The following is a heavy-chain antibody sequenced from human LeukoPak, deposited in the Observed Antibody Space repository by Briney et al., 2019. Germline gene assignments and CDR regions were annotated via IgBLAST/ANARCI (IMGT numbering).Heavy chain of an antibody. Sequence: GGSLRLSCAASGFTFSSYSMNWVRQAPGKGLEWVSSISSSSSYIYYADSVKGRFTISRDNAKNSLYLQMNSLRAEDTAVYYCASLSSSFLADYWGQGTLVTVSS. J-gene: IGHJ4*02. CDR2: ISSSSSYI. CDR3: ASLSSSFLADY. CDR1: GFTFSSYS. D-gene: IGHD6-13*01. V-gene: IGHV3-21*01.